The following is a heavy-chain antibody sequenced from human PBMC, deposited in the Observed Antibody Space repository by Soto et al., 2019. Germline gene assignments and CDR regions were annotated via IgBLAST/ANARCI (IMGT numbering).Heavy chain of an antibody. D-gene: IGHD5-18*01. Sequence: SVNVSCEASGYTFTSYGISWVRQAPVQGLEWIGWIVVGSGNTNYAQKFQERVTITRDMSTSTAYMELSSLRSEDTAVYYCAADISYGQSYYYYGMDVWGQGTTVTVSS. V-gene: IGHV1-58*02. J-gene: IGHJ6*02. CDR3: AADISYGQSYYYYGMDV. CDR2: IVVGSGNT. CDR1: GYTFTSYG.